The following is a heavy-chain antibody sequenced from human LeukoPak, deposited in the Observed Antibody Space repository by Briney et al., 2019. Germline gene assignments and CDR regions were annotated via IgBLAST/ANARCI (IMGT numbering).Heavy chain of an antibody. CDR2: ISYDGSNK. D-gene: IGHD3-10*01. J-gene: IGHJ4*02. Sequence: GGSLRLSCAASGFTFSSYAMHWVRQAPGKGLEWVAVISYDGSNKYYADSVKGRFTISRDNSKNTLYLQMNSLRAEDTAVYYCARGAYYYGSGDDYWGQGTLVTVSS. V-gene: IGHV3-30-3*01. CDR3: ARGAYYYGSGDDY. CDR1: GFTFSSYA.